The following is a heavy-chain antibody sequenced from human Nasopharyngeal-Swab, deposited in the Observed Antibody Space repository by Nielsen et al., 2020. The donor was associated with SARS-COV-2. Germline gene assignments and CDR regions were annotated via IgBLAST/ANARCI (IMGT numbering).Heavy chain of an antibody. CDR1: GFTFSSYG. J-gene: IGHJ4*02. Sequence: GESLKISCAASGFTFSSYGMHWVRQAPGKGLEWVAFIRYDGSNKYYADSVKGRFTISRDNSKNTLYLQMNSLRAEDTAVYYCAKDAGGHSSSWGQGTLVTVSS. CDR2: IRYDGSNK. V-gene: IGHV3-30*02. CDR3: AKDAGGHSSS. D-gene: IGHD6-13*01.